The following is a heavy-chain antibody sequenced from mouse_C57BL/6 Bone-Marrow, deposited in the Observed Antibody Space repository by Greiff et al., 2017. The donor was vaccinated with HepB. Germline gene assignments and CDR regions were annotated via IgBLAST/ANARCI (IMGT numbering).Heavy chain of an antibody. J-gene: IGHJ3*01. CDR3: VRWLLRFAY. CDR2: IYPRSGNT. Sequence: QVHVKQSGAELARPGASVKLSCKASGYTFTSYGISWVKQRTGQGLEWIGEIYPRSGNTYYNEKFKGKATLTADKSSSTAYMELRSLTSEDSAVYFCVRWLLRFAYWGQGTLVTVSA. V-gene: IGHV1-81*01. CDR1: GYTFTSYG. D-gene: IGHD2-3*01.